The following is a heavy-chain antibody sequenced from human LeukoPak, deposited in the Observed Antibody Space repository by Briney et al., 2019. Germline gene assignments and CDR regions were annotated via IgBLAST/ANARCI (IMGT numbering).Heavy chain of an antibody. Sequence: GGSLRLSCAASGFTVSSNYMSWVRQAPGKGLEWVSVIYDDGRTYYADSVKGRFTISRDNSRNIIYRQMNSLRAEDTAVYYCARSFGASNWFDAWGQGTLVTVSS. D-gene: IGHD3-10*01. J-gene: IGHJ5*02. V-gene: IGHV3-53*01. CDR2: IYDDGRT. CDR1: GFTVSSNY. CDR3: ARSFGASNWFDA.